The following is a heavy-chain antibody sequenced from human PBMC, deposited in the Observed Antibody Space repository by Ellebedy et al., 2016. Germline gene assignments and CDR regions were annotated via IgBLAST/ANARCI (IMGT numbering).Heavy chain of an antibody. D-gene: IGHD4-17*01. J-gene: IGHJ4*02. CDR3: TRDVGLRSEYYFEY. Sequence: GGSLRLSXAASGFTLSDYATHWVRQAPGKGLEWVGLKSYDEDNRNFADSVKGRFTISRDNSKNTLYLQMNSLRPEDTAVYYCTRDVGLRSEYYFEYWGQGTLVTVSS. V-gene: IGHV3-30-3*01. CDR2: KSYDEDNR. CDR1: GFTLSDYA.